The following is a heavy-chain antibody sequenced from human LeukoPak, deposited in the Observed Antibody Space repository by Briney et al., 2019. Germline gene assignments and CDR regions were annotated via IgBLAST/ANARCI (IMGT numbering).Heavy chain of an antibody. J-gene: IGHJ4*02. CDR1: GGSISNGGFS. V-gene: IGHV4-30-4*07. Sequence: SETLSLTCAVSGGSISNGGFSWSWIRQPPGKRLEWIGYIHYSGSTYYHSSLKSRVAISVDRPKNQFSLKLSSVTAADTAVYYCASYYYDSSGYYFDYWGQGTLVTVSS. D-gene: IGHD3-22*01. CDR3: ASYYYDSSGYYFDY. CDR2: IHYSGST.